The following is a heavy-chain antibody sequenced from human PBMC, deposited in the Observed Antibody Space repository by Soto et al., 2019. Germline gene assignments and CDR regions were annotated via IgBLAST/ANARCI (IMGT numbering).Heavy chain of an antibody. CDR1: GFTFSSYA. D-gene: IGHD3-10*01. J-gene: IGHJ6*02. V-gene: IGHV3-23*01. Sequence: PGGSLILSCAASGFTFSSYAMSWVRQAPGKGLEWVSAISGSGGSTYYADSVKGRFTISRDNSKNTLYLQMNSLRAEDTAVYYCAKEYYGSGSYSDRYYYYGMDVWGQGTTVTVSS. CDR3: AKEYYGSGSYSDRYYYYGMDV. CDR2: ISGSGGST.